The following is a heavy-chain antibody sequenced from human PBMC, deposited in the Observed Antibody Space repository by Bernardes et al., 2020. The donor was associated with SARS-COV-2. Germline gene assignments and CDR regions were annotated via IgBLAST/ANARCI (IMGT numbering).Heavy chain of an antibody. J-gene: IGHJ2*01. CDR1: GGSISSYY. CDR3: ARDRRQRLNYWYFDL. V-gene: IGHV4-59*01. CDR2: IYYSGST. Sequence: SETLSLTCTVSGGSISSYYWSWIRQPPGKGLELIGYIYYSGSTNYNPSLKSRVTISVDTSKNQFSLKLSSVTAADTAVYYCARDRRQRLNYWYFDLWGRGTLVTVSS. D-gene: IGHD6-25*01.